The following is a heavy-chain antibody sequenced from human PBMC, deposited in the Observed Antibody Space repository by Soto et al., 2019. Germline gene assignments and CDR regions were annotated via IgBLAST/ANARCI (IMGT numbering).Heavy chain of an antibody. CDR2: IIPIFGTA. CDR1: GGTFSSYA. V-gene: IGHV1-69*01. J-gene: IGHJ6*02. CDR3: ARSVGYKPGTTLWPAHYYYYYGMDV. D-gene: IGHD1-1*01. Sequence: QVQLVQSGAEVKKPGSSVKVSCKASGGTFSSYAISWVRQAPGQGLEWMGGIIPIFGTANYAQKFQGRLTLTADDSTSTAYMELSSLRSEDTAVYYCARSVGYKPGTTLWPAHYYYYYGMDVWGQGTTVTVSS.